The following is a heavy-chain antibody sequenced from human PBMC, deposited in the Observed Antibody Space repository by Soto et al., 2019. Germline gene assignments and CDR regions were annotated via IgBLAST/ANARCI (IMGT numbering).Heavy chain of an antibody. Sequence: EVQLVESGGGLVQPGRSLRLSCAASGFTFDDYAMHWVRQAPGKGLEWVSGISWNSGSIGYAVSVKGRFTISRDNAKNSLYLQMNSLRAEDTALYYCAKVKQWLVPRGAFDIWGQGTMVTVSS. V-gene: IGHV3-9*01. CDR1: GFTFDDYA. D-gene: IGHD6-19*01. CDR3: AKVKQWLVPRGAFDI. J-gene: IGHJ3*02. CDR2: ISWNSGSI.